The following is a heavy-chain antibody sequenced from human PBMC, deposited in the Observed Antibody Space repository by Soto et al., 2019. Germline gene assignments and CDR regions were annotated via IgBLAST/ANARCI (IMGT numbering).Heavy chain of an antibody. CDR1: GYTFSSYH. J-gene: IGHJ4*02. Sequence: QIQLVQSGAEVKKPGASVKVSCKASGYTFSSYHITWVRQAPGQGLEWMEWISAYNGNTNYAQNLQGRVTMTTDPATSTAYMELRSLRSDDTAVYYCARDLPPVDYWGQGTLVTVSS. CDR3: ARDLPPVDY. V-gene: IGHV1-18*01. CDR2: ISAYNGNT.